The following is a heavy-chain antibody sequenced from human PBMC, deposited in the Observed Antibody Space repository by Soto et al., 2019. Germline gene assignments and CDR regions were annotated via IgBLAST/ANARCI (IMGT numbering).Heavy chain of an antibody. D-gene: IGHD4-17*01. J-gene: IGHJ6*02. CDR2: IIPIFGTA. CDR3: ARESGDYSEYYYYYGMDV. CDR1: GGTFSSYA. V-gene: IGHV1-69*13. Sequence: SVKVSCKASGGTFSSYAISWVRQAPGQGLEWMGGIIPIFGTANYAQKFQGRVTITADESTSTAYMELSSLRSEDTAVYYCARESGDYSEYYYYYGMDVWGQGTTVTVSS.